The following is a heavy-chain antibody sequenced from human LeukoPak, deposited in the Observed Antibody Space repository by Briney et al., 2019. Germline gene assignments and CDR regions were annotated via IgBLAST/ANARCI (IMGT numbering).Heavy chain of an antibody. V-gene: IGHV3-23*01. CDR2: ISGSGGST. CDR3: AKRSGDSYNLDS. Sequence: GGSLRLSCAASGFIFSSYAMTWVRQAPGKGLEWVSAISGSGGSTYYADSVKGRFTISRDTSKSTLYLQMNSLRAEDTAVYYCAKRSGDSYNLDSWGQGTLVTVSS. J-gene: IGHJ4*02. D-gene: IGHD2-15*01. CDR1: GFIFSSYA.